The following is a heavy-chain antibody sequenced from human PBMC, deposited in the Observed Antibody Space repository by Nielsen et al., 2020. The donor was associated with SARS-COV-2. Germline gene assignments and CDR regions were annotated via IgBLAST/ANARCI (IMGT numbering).Heavy chain of an antibody. Sequence: ASVKVSCKASGYTFTSYYMHWVRQAPGQGLEWMGIINPSGGSTSYAQKSQGRVTMTRDTSTSTVYMELSSLRSEDTAVYYCAREHFVGGLGIVVVISTILDYWGQGTLVTVSS. D-gene: IGHD3-22*01. V-gene: IGHV1-46*01. CDR2: INPSGGST. CDR1: GYTFTSYY. CDR3: AREHFVGGLGIVVVISTILDY. J-gene: IGHJ4*02.